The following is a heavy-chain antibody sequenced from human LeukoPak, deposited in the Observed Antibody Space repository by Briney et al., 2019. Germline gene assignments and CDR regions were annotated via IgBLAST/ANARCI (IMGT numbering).Heavy chain of an antibody. CDR2: INPNRPAT. CDR1: GYTLSNYY. V-gene: IGHV1-2*02. Sequence: ASVKVSCKAYGYTLSNYYMHWVRQAPGQGLEWIGWINPNRPATNYAVKFNDRVIMTSDTSTNTAYMELNRLTSDDTAVYYCARWRYTNYFFDYWGQGALVTVSS. J-gene: IGHJ4*02. CDR3: ARWRYTNYFFDY. D-gene: IGHD4-11*01.